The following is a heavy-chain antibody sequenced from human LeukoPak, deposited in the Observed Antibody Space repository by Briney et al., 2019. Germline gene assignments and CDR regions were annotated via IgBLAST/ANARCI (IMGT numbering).Heavy chain of an antibody. J-gene: IGHJ4*02. CDR3: VKDVCTSPRCLLYSDS. CDR1: GFAFNNYA. CDR2: ISGFNT. V-gene: IGHV3-23*01. D-gene: IGHD2-2*01. Sequence: GGSLRLSCRTSGFAFNNYAMNWVRQPPGKGLEWVSGISGFNTYYADSVNGRFTISRDNSKYVLYLQMNRLRVEDTAVYYCVKDVCTSPRCLLYSDSWGQGALVTVSS.